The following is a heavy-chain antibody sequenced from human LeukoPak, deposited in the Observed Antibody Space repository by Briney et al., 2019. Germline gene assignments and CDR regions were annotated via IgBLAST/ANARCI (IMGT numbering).Heavy chain of an antibody. V-gene: IGHV4-59*08. CDR3: ARLGIGVVPSAMFGDYYFDY. CDR2: MYYSGST. Sequence: PSETLSLTCTVSGGSISSYYWSWIRQPPWKGLEWIGYMYYSGSTKYNPSLKSRATISVDTSKTQSSLKLTSVTAADTAVYYCARLGIGVVPSAMFGDYYFDYWGQGTLVTVSS. CDR1: GGSISSYY. J-gene: IGHJ4*02. D-gene: IGHD2-2*01.